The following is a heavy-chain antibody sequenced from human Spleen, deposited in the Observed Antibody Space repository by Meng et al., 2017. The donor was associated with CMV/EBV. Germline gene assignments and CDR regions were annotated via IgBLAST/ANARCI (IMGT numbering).Heavy chain of an antibody. CDR3: AIPYYDFWSGPL. Sequence: GGSLRLSCTASGFTFSGSYMTWVRQAPGKGLEWVSTISGGGSYTYDAAAVRGRFTISRDNAKNSLYLQMNSLRAEDTAVYYCAIPYYDFWSGPLWGQGTLVTVSS. CDR2: ISGGGSYT. D-gene: IGHD3-3*01. J-gene: IGHJ4*02. CDR1: GFTFSGSY. V-gene: IGHV3-21*01.